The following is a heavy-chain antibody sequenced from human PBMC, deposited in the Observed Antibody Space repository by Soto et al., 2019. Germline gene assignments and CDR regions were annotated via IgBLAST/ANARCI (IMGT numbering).Heavy chain of an antibody. CDR3: AKGGRQWLVTSDFNY. D-gene: IGHD6-19*01. Sequence: PGGSLRLSCAASGFTFSSYAMNWVRQAPGKGLEWVSVISGSDGSTYYADTVKGRFTISRDNSKNTLNLQMNSLRAEDTAVYYCAKGGRQWLVTSDFNYWGQGA. CDR1: GFTFSSYA. CDR2: ISGSDGST. J-gene: IGHJ4*02. V-gene: IGHV3-23*01.